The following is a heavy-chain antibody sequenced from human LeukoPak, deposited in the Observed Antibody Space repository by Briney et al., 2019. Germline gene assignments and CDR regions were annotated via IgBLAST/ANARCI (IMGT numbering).Heavy chain of an antibody. CDR1: GYTFTSYG. CDR3: ARDNIVVVPAAFPRERWFDP. D-gene: IGHD2-2*01. J-gene: IGHJ5*02. V-gene: IGHV1-69*13. CDR2: IIPIFGTA. Sequence: ASVKVSCKASGYTFTSYGISWVRQAPGQGLEWMGGIIPIFGTANYAQKFQGRVTITADESTSTAYMELSSLRSEDTAVYYCARDNIVVVPAAFPRERWFDPWGQGTLVTVSS.